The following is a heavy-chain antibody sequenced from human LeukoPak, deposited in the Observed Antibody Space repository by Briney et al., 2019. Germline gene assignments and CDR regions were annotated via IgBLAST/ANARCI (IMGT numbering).Heavy chain of an antibody. V-gene: IGHV3-20*04. D-gene: IGHD3-9*01. CDR3: ARDSADNLD. CDR2: ITWNGRST. Sequence: GESLKISCEVFGFRFDDYGMSWVRQAPGKGLEWVSGITWNGRSTGYGDAVKGRFTISRDNAKNSLYLQMNSLRAEDTALYYCARDSADNLDWGQGTLVTVSS. CDR1: GFRFDDYG. J-gene: IGHJ4*02.